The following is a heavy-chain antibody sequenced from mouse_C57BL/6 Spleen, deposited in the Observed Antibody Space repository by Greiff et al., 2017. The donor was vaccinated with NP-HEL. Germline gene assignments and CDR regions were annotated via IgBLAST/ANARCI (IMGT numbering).Heavy chain of an antibody. CDR3: ARVRTTGGVFAY. CDR1: GYTFTSYW. D-gene: IGHD1-1*01. J-gene: IGHJ3*01. Sequence: VQLQQPGAELVKPEASVKLSCKASGYTFTSYWMQWVKQRPGQGLEWIGEIDPSDSYTNYNQKFKGKATLTVDTSTSTAYMLLSSLTSEDSAVYYCARVRTTGGVFAYWGQGTLVTVSA. CDR2: IDPSDSYT. V-gene: IGHV1-50*01.